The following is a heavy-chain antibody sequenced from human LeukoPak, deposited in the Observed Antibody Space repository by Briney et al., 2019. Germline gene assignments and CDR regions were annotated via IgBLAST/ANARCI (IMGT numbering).Heavy chain of an antibody. CDR2: ISAYNGNT. Sequence: ASVKVSCKASGYTFTSYGISWVRQAPGQGLEWMGWISAYNGNTNYAQKLQGRVTMTTDTSTSTAYIELRSLRSDDTAVYYCARGGTYYYDSSGYYYWFDPWGQGTLVTVSS. V-gene: IGHV1-18*01. CDR1: GYTFTSYG. J-gene: IGHJ5*02. CDR3: ARGGTYYYDSSGYYYWFDP. D-gene: IGHD3-22*01.